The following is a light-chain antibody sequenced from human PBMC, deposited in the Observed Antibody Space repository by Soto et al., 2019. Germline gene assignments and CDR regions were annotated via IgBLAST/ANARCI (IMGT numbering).Light chain of an antibody. Sequence: ILMTQSPATLSVSPGERATLSCRASQSVSNNLAWYQQKPGQAPRLLIYDASTRAAGIPARFSGSGSGTEFTLTISGLQSEDFAVYYCQQYNIWPPWTFGQGTKVEVK. CDR3: QQYNIWPPWT. CDR1: QSVSNN. CDR2: DAS. V-gene: IGKV3-15*01. J-gene: IGKJ1*01.